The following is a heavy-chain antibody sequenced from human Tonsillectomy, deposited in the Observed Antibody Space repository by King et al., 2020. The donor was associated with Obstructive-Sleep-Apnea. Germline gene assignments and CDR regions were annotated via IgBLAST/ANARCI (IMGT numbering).Heavy chain of an antibody. CDR1: GGSISSGDYY. Sequence: QMQLQESGPGLVKPSQTLSLTCTVSGGSISSGDYYWSWIRQPPGKGLEWIGYIYYSGSTYYNPSLKSRVTISVDTSKNQFSLKRSSVTAADTAVYYCARDRITMVRGFSMATYYYGMDVWGQGTTVTVSS. D-gene: IGHD3-10*01. J-gene: IGHJ6*02. V-gene: IGHV4-30-4*01. CDR3: ARDRITMVRGFSMATYYYGMDV. CDR2: IYYSGST.